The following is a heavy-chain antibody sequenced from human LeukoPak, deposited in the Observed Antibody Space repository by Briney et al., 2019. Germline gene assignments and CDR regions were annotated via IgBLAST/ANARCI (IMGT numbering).Heavy chain of an antibody. CDR1: GFSFKSYA. D-gene: IGHD6-19*01. Sequence: SGGSLRLSCAASGFSFKSYAMNWVRQAPGKGLEWVSAISGSGTSTYYADSVKGRFTISRDNSKNTLYLQMNSLRAEDTAVYYCAKSTGAYSSDHYFDYWGQGTLVTVSS. CDR2: ISGSGTST. CDR3: AKSTGAYSSDHYFDY. J-gene: IGHJ4*02. V-gene: IGHV3-23*01.